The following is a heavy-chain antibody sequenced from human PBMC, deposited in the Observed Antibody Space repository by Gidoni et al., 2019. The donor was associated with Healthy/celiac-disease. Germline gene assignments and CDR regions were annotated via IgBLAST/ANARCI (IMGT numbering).Heavy chain of an antibody. J-gene: IGHJ6*02. Sequence: QVQLQESGPGLVKPSQTLSLTCTVSGGSISSGGHYWSWIRQHPGKGLEWIGYIYYSGSTYYNPSLKSRVTISQDTTKNQFSLKLSSVTAADTAVYYCARAVTSGFDYYYYGMDVWGQGTTVTVSS. V-gene: IGHV4-31*03. D-gene: IGHD4-17*01. CDR1: GGSISSGGHY. CDR3: ARAVTSGFDYYYYGMDV. CDR2: IYYSGST.